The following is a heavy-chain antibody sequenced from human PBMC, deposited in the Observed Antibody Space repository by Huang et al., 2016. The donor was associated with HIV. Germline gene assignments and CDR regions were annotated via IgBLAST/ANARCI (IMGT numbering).Heavy chain of an antibody. CDR2: LRNYGMKK. J-gene: IGHJ4*02. CDR3: ARGDYYDSSGYHPGYFDY. Sequence: VQLIESGGGVVQPGKSLRLSCATSGFILSNYGMHWVRQAPGKGLKVVALLRNYGMKKNYADSVRGRFTVGRDNGNNTLFLQRRSLGVDDTAVYYCARGDYYDSSGYHPGYFDYWGQGILVTVSS. D-gene: IGHD3-22*01. V-gene: IGHV3-33*04. CDR1: GFILSNYG.